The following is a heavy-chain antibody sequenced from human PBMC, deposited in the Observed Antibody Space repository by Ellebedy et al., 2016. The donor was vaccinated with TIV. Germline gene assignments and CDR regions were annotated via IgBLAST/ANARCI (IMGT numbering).Heavy chain of an antibody. CDR3: ARGVRFGENK. J-gene: IGHJ4*02. V-gene: IGHV1-8*01. D-gene: IGHD3-10*01. Sequence: ASVKVSXKASGYTFINYDINWVRQATGQGLEWMGWMNPRSGDTDYAEKFQGRLTMTRNTSISTAYLDLSSLRSEDTAVYYCARGVRFGENKWGQGTLVTIYS. CDR2: MNPRSGDT. CDR1: GYTFINYD.